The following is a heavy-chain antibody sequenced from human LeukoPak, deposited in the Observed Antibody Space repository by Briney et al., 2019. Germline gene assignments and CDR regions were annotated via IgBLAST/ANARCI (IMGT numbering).Heavy chain of an antibody. Sequence: GGPLRLSCAASGFIFNTYGMHWVRQAPGQGLEWVAAIWFDGSVKHYSDAVKGRFTISRDNSLNTLYLQMTSLRVEDTAIYYCAKDTGVQFLEPAFWGQGTLVTVSS. CDR1: GFIFNTYG. J-gene: IGHJ4*02. D-gene: IGHD3-3*01. CDR2: IWFDGSVK. CDR3: AKDTGVQFLEPAF. V-gene: IGHV3-33*06.